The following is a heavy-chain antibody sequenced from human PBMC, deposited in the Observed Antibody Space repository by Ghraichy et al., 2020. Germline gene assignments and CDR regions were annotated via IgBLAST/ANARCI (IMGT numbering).Heavy chain of an antibody. D-gene: IGHD1-1*01. J-gene: IGHJ4*02. CDR3: VRLVNGCPADS. CDR2: VYYTGNT. CDR1: GDSITGPSYH. Sequence: TLSLTSSVSGDSITGPSYHWGWIRQPPGKGLEWIASVYYTGNTYYSPSLRSRATIAVDTSKNQFSLKLISVTAADTAVYFCVRLVNGCPADSWGQGTLVTVSS. V-gene: IGHV4-39*01.